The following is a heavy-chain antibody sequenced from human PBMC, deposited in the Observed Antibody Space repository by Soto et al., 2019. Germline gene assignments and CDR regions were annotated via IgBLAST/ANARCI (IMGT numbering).Heavy chain of an antibody. CDR3: ARDGALAAAATFDY. CDR1: GYTFTSYG. V-gene: IGHV1-18*01. CDR2: ISAYNGNT. D-gene: IGHD6-13*01. Sequence: KVSCKASGYTFTSYGISWVRQAPGQGLEWMGWISAYNGNTNYAQKLQGRVTMTTDTSTSTAYMELRSLRSDDTAVYYCARDGALAAAATFDYWGQGTLVTVSS. J-gene: IGHJ4*02.